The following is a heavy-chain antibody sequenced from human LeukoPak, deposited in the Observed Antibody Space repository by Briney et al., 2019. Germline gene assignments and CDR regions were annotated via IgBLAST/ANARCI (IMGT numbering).Heavy chain of an antibody. Sequence: ASVKVSCKASGYTFRQYSISWVRQAPGKGLEWMGWVSPSHTTRVYAQQFQGRVTMTADTNTNTVSMELRSLRSDDTAVYYCARLSSHYGDYKVDPWGQGTLVTVSS. D-gene: IGHD4-17*01. CDR2: VSPSHTTR. J-gene: IGHJ5*02. CDR1: GYTFRQYS. CDR3: ARLSSHYGDYKVDP. V-gene: IGHV1-18*01.